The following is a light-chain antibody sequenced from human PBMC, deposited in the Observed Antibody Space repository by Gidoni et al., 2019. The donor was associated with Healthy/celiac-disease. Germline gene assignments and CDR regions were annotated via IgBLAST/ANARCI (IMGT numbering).Light chain of an antibody. CDR3: QQYNNWPTT. CDR1: QSVSSN. J-gene: IGKJ3*01. V-gene: IGKV3-15*01. Sequence: PATLSVSPGERATLSCRASQSVSSNLAWYQQKPGQAPRLLIYGASTRATGIPARFSGSGSGTEFTLTISSLQSEDFAVYYCQQYNNWPTTFGPGTKVDIK. CDR2: GAS.